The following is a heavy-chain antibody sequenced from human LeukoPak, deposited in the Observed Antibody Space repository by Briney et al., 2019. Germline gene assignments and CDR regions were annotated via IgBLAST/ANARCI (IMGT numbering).Heavy chain of an antibody. D-gene: IGHD4-17*01. Sequence: QPGGSLRLSCAASGFTFSSYAMSWVRQAPGKGLQRVSAISGSGGSTYYADSVKGRFTIPRDNSKNTLYLQMNSLRAEDTAVYYCAKDLATVTTRGAFDIWGQGTMVTVSS. CDR3: AKDLATVTTRGAFDI. CDR1: GFTFSSYA. J-gene: IGHJ3*02. V-gene: IGHV3-23*01. CDR2: ISGSGGST.